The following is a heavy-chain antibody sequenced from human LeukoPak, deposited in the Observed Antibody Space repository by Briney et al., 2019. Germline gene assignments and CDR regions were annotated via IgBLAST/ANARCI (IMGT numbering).Heavy chain of an antibody. Sequence: ASVKVSCKASGYTFTSYAMNWVRQAPGQGLEWMGWINTNTGNPTYAQGFTGRFVFSLDTSVSTAYLQISSLKAEDTAVYYCARARYSRGWYPHGNLAYWGQGTLVTVSS. CDR3: ARARYSRGWYPHGNLAY. V-gene: IGHV7-4-1*02. CDR2: INTNTGNP. CDR1: GYTFTSYA. J-gene: IGHJ4*02. D-gene: IGHD6-19*01.